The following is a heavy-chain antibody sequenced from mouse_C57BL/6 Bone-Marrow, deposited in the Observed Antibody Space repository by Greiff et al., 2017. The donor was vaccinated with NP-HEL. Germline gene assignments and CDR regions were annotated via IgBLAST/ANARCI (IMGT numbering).Heavy chain of an antibody. CDR2: IYPGDGDT. J-gene: IGHJ4*01. Sequence: VQLQQSGPELVKPGASVKISCKASGYAFSSSWMNWVKQRPGKGLEWIGRIYPGDGDTNYNGKFKGKATLTADKSSSTAYMQLSSLTSEDSAVYFCAKGDYERGYYAMDYWGQGTSVTVSS. V-gene: IGHV1-82*01. CDR3: AKGDYERGYYAMDY. CDR1: GYAFSSSW. D-gene: IGHD2-4*01.